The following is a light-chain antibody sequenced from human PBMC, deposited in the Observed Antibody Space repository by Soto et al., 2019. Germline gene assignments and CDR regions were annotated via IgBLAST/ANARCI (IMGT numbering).Light chain of an antibody. CDR2: GAS. J-gene: IGKJ1*01. CDR3: QQYNNWWT. Sequence: EIVMTQSPATLSVSPGERATLSCRASQSVSNYFAWYQKKPGHAPRHLIYGASTRATGIPARFSGSWSGTECTLTISSLQSVDLACYYCQQYNNWWTFGQGT. V-gene: IGKV3-15*01. CDR1: QSVSNY.